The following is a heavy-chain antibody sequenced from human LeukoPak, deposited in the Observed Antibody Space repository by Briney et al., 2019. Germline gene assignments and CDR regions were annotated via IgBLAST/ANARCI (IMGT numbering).Heavy chain of an antibody. D-gene: IGHD5-24*01. V-gene: IGHV4-34*01. CDR3: ARGRDRSKAGDR. CDR2: IHPSGIF. CDR1: GGSCDEYY. Sequence: SETLSLTCAVYGGSCDEYYCSWIRQPPGKGLEWIGEIHPSGIFYYNSSLVSRVSISIDTSKSQFSLRLTSVTAADTAFYYCARGRDRSKAGDRWGQGSLVTVSS. J-gene: IGHJ5*02.